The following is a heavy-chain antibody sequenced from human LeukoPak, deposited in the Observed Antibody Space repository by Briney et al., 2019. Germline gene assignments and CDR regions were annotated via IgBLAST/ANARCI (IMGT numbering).Heavy chain of an antibody. J-gene: IGHJ4*02. CDR1: GYTFTGYY. V-gene: IGHV3-30*02. CDR2: IRYDGSNE. CDR3: AKDSIWFRVGPTSDFDY. Sequence: SCKASGYTFTGYYMHWVRQAPGKGLEWVTFIRYDGSNEYYADSVKGRFTISRDSSKNTLYLQMNSLRAEDTAIYYCAKDSIWFRVGPTSDFDYWGQGTLVTVSS. D-gene: IGHD1-26*01.